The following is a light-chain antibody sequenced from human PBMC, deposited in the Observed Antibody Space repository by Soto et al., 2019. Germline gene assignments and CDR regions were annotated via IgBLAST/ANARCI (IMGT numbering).Light chain of an antibody. V-gene: IGLV2-14*02. CDR3: SSYTTYDTVV. Sequence: QAVVTQPASVSGSPGQSITISCTGPSSDVGGSKVVSWYQHHPGKAPKLIIYEDTKRPSGVSTRFSGSRSGNTASLTISGLQAEDEAHYYCSSYTTYDTVVFGGGTKLTVL. CDR2: EDT. J-gene: IGLJ3*02. CDR1: SSDVGGSKV.